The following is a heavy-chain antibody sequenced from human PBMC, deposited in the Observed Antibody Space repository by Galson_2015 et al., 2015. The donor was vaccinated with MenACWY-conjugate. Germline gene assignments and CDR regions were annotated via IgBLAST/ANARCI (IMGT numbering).Heavy chain of an antibody. V-gene: IGHV3-7*03. CDR2: IKKDGSQK. CDR1: GFTFSDYW. Sequence: SLRLSCAGSGFTFSDYWMKWVRQAPGKGLEWVANIKKDGSQKNYVDSVKGRFTISRDNAKNSLYLQMNSLKAEDTAVYYCAREIALALWGQGTLVSVSS. CDR3: AREIALAL. J-gene: IGHJ4*02. D-gene: IGHD3-3*02.